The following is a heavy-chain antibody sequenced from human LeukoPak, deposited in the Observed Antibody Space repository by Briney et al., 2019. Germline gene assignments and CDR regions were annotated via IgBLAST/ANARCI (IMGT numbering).Heavy chain of an antibody. J-gene: IGHJ5*02. CDR1: GFTISSFW. CDR3: AAYSSSSGWLDP. Sequence: PGGSLRLSCGASGFTISSFWMTWVRQAPGKGLEGVANIKQDGSGKYYVDSVKGRFTISRDNAKNLLYLQMNSLRAEDTAVYYCAAYSSSSGWLDPWGQGTLVTVSS. D-gene: IGHD6-6*01. V-gene: IGHV3-7*05. CDR2: IKQDGSGK.